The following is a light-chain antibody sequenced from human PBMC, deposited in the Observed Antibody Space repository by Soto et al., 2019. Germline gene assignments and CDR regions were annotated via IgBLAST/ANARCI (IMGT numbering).Light chain of an antibody. CDR1: QTIIGY. J-gene: IGKJ1*01. V-gene: IGKV1-39*01. CDR3: QQYSTYLWT. CDR2: AAS. Sequence: DIQMTQSPSSLSASIGDGVTITWGASQTIIGYLNWYQQKPGKAPRLLINAASNLQSGVPSRFRGSGSETDCTITITSLQKEDGATYVCQQYSTYLWTFGQGTKVDNK.